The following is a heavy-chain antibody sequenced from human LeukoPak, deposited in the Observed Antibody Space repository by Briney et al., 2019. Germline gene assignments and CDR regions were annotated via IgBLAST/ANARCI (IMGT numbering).Heavy chain of an antibody. CDR3: ARGRNYGEGDY. D-gene: IGHD4-17*01. J-gene: IGHJ4*02. V-gene: IGHV3-48*01. Sequence: GGSLRLSCAASGFTVSSNYMNWVRQAPGKGLEWLSYISSSSTNIDYADSVKGRFTITRDNARNSLYLHMNSLRAEDTAVYYCARGRNYGEGDYWGQGTLVTVSS. CDR2: ISSSSTNI. CDR1: GFTVSSNY.